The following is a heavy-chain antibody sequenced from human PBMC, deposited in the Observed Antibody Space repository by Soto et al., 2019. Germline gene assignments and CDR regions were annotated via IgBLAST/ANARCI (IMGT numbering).Heavy chain of an antibody. J-gene: IGHJ4*02. CDR1: GFTFNTYA. CDR3: AKGSIAVAGYHHCFDY. Sequence: GGSLRLSCAASGFTFNTYAMHWVRQAPGEGLEWVAVISYDGSNKYYADSVKGRFTISRDNSKNTLYLQMNSLRAEDTAVYYCAKGSIAVAGYHHCFDYWGQGTLVTVSS. CDR2: ISYDGSNK. D-gene: IGHD6-19*01. V-gene: IGHV3-30-3*01.